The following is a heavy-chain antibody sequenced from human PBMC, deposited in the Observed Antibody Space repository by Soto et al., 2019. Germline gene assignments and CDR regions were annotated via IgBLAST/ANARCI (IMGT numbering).Heavy chain of an antibody. CDR3: ARHYQDNWNYGYYYYGMDV. D-gene: IGHD1-7*01. Sequence: GGSLRLSXAASGFTFSSYWMSWVRQAPGKGLEWVANIKQDGSEKYYVDSVKGRFTISRDNAKNSLYLQMNSLRAEDTAVYYCARHYQDNWNYGYYYYGMDVWGQGTTVTVSS. V-gene: IGHV3-7*01. CDR1: GFTFSSYW. J-gene: IGHJ6*02. CDR2: IKQDGSEK.